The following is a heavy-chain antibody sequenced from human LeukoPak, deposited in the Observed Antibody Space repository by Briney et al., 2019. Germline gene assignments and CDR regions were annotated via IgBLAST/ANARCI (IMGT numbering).Heavy chain of an antibody. CDR3: ARNWIYGDDNWFDP. V-gene: IGHV4-39*07. J-gene: IGHJ5*02. D-gene: IGHD4-17*01. CDR2: IYYSGST. Sequence: PSETLSLTCTVSGGSISSSSYYWGWIRQPPGKGLEWIGSIYYSGSTYYNPSLKSRVTISVDTSKNQFSLKLSSVTAADTAVYYCARNWIYGDDNWFDPWGQGTLVTVSS. CDR1: GGSISSSSYY.